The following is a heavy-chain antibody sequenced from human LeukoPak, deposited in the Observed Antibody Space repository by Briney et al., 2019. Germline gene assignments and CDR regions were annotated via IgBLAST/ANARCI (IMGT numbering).Heavy chain of an antibody. CDR2: ISGSGEST. CDR1: GFSFSSYG. D-gene: IGHD6-13*01. V-gene: IGHV3-23*01. J-gene: IGHJ4*02. CDR3: AKVPQWSSFRFFDY. Sequence: PGGSLRLSCVGSGFSFSSYGMTWVRQAPGKGLEWVSAISGSGESTYYADSVKGRFTISRDNSKNTLYLQMNSLRAEDTAVYYCAKVPQWSSFRFFDYWGQGTLVTVSS.